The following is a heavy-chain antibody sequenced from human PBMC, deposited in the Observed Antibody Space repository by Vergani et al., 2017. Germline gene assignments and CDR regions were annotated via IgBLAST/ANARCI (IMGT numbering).Heavy chain of an antibody. D-gene: IGHD5-18*01. J-gene: IGHJ6*03. CDR2: IYSGGST. CDR1: GFTFSSYA. CDR3: ARSDTAMKENSYYYYYMDV. V-gene: IGHV3-66*01. Sequence: EVQLVESGGGLVQPGGSLRLSCAASGFTFSSYAMSWVRQAPGKGLEGVSVIYSGGSTYYADSVKGRFTISRDNAKNTMYLQMNSLRAEDTAVYYCARSDTAMKENSYYYYYMDVWGKGTTVTVSS.